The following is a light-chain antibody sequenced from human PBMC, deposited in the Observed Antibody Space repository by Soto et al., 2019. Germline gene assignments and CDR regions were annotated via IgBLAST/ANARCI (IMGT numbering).Light chain of an antibody. Sequence: IQLTRAPSDLTSSVGENVSINCRASHDISTYLAWYQQKPGKAPKLMIYEASTLQTGVPSRFSGSGSGTDFTLTISSLQPEDLATYYCQQAYGAPPKFGQGTKVDNK. CDR3: QQAYGAPPK. CDR2: EAS. CDR1: HDISTY. J-gene: IGKJ1*01. V-gene: IGKV1-39*01.